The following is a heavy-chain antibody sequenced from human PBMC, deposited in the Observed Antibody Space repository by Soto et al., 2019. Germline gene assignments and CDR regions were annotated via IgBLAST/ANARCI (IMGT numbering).Heavy chain of an antibody. D-gene: IGHD1-1*01. CDR3: ARAGLSWFDP. J-gene: IGHJ5*02. V-gene: IGHV4-31*03. CDR1: GGSISSGGYY. CDR2: IYYSGST. Sequence: SQTLTLTCTVSGGSISSGGYYWSWIRQHPGKGLEWIGYIYYSGSTYYNPSLKSRVTISVDTSKNQFPLKLSSVTAADTAVYYCARAGLSWFDPWGQGTLVTSPQ.